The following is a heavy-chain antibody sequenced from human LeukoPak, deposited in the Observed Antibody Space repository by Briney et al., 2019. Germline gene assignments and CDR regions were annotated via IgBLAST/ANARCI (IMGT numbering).Heavy chain of an antibody. CDR1: GGSISSYY. CDR2: MYYSGST. D-gene: IGHD3-3*01. J-gene: IGHJ3*02. V-gene: IGHV4-59*08. CDR3: ARVDNYDFWSGYYTGAFDI. Sequence: SETLSLTCTVSGGSISSYYWSWIRQPPGKGLEWIGSMYYSGSTYYNPSLKSRVTISVDTSNNQFSLRLSSVTAADTAVYYYARVDNYDFWSGYYTGAFDIWGQGTTVTVSS.